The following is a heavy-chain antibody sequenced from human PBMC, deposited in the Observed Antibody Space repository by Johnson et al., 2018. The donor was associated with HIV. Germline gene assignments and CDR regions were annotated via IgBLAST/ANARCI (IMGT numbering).Heavy chain of an antibody. CDR3: ARGGKRVMAAFDS. Sequence: QVQLVESGGGVVQPGRSLRLSCAASGFTFSSYAMHWVRQAPGKALEWVAGISYDGSNKYYADSVTGRFTISRDNSKNTLYLQMNSLRAEYTAVYYCARGGKRVMAAFDSWGQGTMVTVSS. CDR1: GFTFSSYA. D-gene: IGHD3-16*01. V-gene: IGHV3-30*14. J-gene: IGHJ3*02. CDR2: ISYDGSNK.